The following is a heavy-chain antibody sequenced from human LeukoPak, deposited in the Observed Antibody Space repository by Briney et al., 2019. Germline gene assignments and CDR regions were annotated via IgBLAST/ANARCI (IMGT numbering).Heavy chain of an antibody. Sequence: GGSLRLSCAASGFTFSRFSMNWVRQAPGEGLEWLSYISTSHSTIYYADSVKGRFTISRDNAKNSLYLQMNSLRAEDTAVYYCARDFSDFWSGYYLGDNYYYMDVWGKGTTVIVSS. CDR2: ISTSHSTI. CDR1: GFTFSRFS. CDR3: ARDFSDFWSGYYLGDNYYYMDV. J-gene: IGHJ6*03. V-gene: IGHV3-48*04. D-gene: IGHD3-3*01.